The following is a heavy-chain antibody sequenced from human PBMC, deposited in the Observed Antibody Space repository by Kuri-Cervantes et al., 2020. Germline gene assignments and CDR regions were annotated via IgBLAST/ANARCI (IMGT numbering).Heavy chain of an antibody. J-gene: IGHJ6*02. CDR3: AKGGAARPYYYGMDV. CDR2: IWYDGSNK. V-gene: IGHV3-33*06. Sequence: GGSLRLSCAASGFTFSSYGMHWVRQAPGKGLEWVAVIWYDGSNKYYADSVKGRFTISRDNSKNTLYLQMNSLRAEDTAVYYCAKGGAARPYYYGMDVWGQGTTVTVSS. CDR1: GFTFSSYG. D-gene: IGHD6-6*01.